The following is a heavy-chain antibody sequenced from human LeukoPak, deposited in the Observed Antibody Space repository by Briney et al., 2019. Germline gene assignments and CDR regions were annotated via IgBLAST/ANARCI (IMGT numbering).Heavy chain of an antibody. Sequence: SGPTLVNPTQTLTLTCTISGFSLSATGVAVSWIRQPPGKALEWLAVTYWNNDKSYSPSLKSRLTITKDTSKNQVVLIMANMDPVDTGTYYCAHKGRGSGSYTMWGQGTLVTVSS. V-gene: IGHV2-5*01. CDR3: AHKGRGSGSYTM. CDR1: GFSLSATGVA. D-gene: IGHD3-10*01. J-gene: IGHJ4*02. CDR2: TYWNNDK.